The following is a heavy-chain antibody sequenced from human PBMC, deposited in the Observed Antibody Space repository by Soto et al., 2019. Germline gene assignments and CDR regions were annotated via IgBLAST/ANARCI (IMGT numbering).Heavy chain of an antibody. CDR3: AHALGGGSSSYFDC. Sequence: QITLKESGPTLVKPTQTLTLTCTFSGSSLSSSGMGVGRIRQPPGKALEWLAVIYWDDDKRYSPSLTSRITITKDTSKNQVVLTMANMDPVDTATYYCAHALGGGSSSYFDCWGQGTLVTVSS. V-gene: IGHV2-5*02. J-gene: IGHJ4*02. D-gene: IGHD3-16*01. CDR2: IYWDDDK. CDR1: GSSLSSSGMG.